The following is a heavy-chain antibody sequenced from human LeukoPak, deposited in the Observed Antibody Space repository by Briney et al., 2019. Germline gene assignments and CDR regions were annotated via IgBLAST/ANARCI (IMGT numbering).Heavy chain of an antibody. CDR2: IYYSGNT. CDR3: ARLPTMTTMGY. Sequence: SETLSLTCTMSGGSISTYYWSWTRQPPGKGLEWIGYIYYSGNTNYNPSLKSRVTISIDTSKRQFSLKLTSVTAADTAIYYCARLPTMTTMGYWGQGTLVTVSS. V-gene: IGHV4-59*08. J-gene: IGHJ4*02. CDR1: GGSISTYY. D-gene: IGHD4-17*01.